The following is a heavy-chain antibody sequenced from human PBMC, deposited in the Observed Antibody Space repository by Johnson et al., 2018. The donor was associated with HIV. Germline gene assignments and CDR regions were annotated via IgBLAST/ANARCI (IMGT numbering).Heavy chain of an antibody. CDR2: ISYDGSNK. J-gene: IGHJ3*02. CDR3: AKSTQATILRESGPYGAFDI. V-gene: IGHV3-30*18. CDR1: GFTFSSYG. D-gene: IGHD2-2*01. Sequence: QVQLVESGGGAVQPGRSLRLSCAASGFTFSSYGMHWVRQAPGKGLEWVAVISYDGSNKYYADSVKGRFTISRDNSKSTLYVQMNSLRVEDTAVYYCAKSTQATILRESGPYGAFDIWGQGTMVTVSS.